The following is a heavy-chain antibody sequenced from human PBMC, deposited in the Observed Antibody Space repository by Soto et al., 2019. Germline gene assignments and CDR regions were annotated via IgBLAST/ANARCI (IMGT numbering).Heavy chain of an antibody. Sequence: KASETLSLTCTVSGGSISSYYWSWIRQPPGKGLEWIGYIYYSGSTNYNPSLKSRVTISVDTSKNQFSLKLSSVTAADTAVYYCARAALLWFGKLGGGFDYWGQGTLVTVSS. V-gene: IGHV4-59*01. CDR2: IYYSGST. CDR3: ARAALLWFGKLGGGFDY. D-gene: IGHD3-10*01. J-gene: IGHJ4*02. CDR1: GGSISSYY.